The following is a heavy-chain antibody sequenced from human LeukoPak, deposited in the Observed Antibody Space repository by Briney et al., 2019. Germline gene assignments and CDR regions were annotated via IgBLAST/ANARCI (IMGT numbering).Heavy chain of an antibody. CDR3: ATLAAAGTLVDY. J-gene: IGHJ4*02. CDR2: ISYDGSNK. CDR1: GFTFSSYA. D-gene: IGHD6-13*01. V-gene: IGHV3-30-3*01. Sequence: GGSLRLSCAASGFTFSSYAMHWVRQAPGKGLEWVAVISYDGSNKYYADSVKGRFTISRDNPKNTLYLQMNRLRAEDTAVYYCATLAAAGTLVDYWGQGTLVTVSS.